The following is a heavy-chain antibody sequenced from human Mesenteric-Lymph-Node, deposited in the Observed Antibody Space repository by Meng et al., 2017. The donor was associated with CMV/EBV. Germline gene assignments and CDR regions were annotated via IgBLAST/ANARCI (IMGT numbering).Heavy chain of an antibody. V-gene: IGHV3-23*01. CDR2: ISSSGSSI. Sequence: GFTFSTYVMRWVRQAPGKGLEWVSGISSSGSSIYDADSVKGRFTISRDNSKNTVYLQMNSLRAEDTAVYYCAKGVGSSRTSCYAVDYWGQGTLVTVSS. CDR1: GFTFSTYV. J-gene: IGHJ4*02. CDR3: AKGVGSSRTSCYAVDY. D-gene: IGHD2-2*01.